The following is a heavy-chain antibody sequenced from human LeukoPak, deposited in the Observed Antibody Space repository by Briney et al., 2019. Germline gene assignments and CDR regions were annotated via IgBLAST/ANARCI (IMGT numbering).Heavy chain of an antibody. Sequence: GRSLRLSCAASGFTFNSYGMHWVRQAPGKGLEWVAVICDDQIKKYYADSEKGRFTISRDNSKNTLYLQMNSLRVEDTAVYYCAREVPPVAKYYFDYWGQGTLVTVSS. V-gene: IGHV3-33*01. CDR2: ICDDQIKK. J-gene: IGHJ4*02. CDR3: AREVPPVAKYYFDY. CDR1: GFTFNSYG. D-gene: IGHD2-2*01.